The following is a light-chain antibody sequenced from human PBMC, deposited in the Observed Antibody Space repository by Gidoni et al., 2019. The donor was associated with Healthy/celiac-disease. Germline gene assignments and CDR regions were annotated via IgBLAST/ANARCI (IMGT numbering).Light chain of an antibody. Sequence: DIQMTQSPSSLSASVGDRVTITCQASQGIINYLNWYQQKPGKAPKLLIYDASNLETGVPSRFSGSGSGTDFTFSSSSLQPEDIATYYCQQYDNLLTFGGGTKVEIK. V-gene: IGKV1-33*01. CDR1: QGIINY. CDR2: DAS. CDR3: QQYDNLLT. J-gene: IGKJ4*01.